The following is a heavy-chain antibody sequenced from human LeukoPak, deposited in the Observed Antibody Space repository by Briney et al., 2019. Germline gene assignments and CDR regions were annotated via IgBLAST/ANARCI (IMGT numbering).Heavy chain of an antibody. CDR3: ARNPLYYDFWSGYDNYYYYMDV. CDR2: INPSGGST. Sequence: GASVKVSCKASGYTFTSYYMHWVRQAPGQGLEWMGIINPSGGSTSYAKKFQGRVTMTRDTSTSTVYMELSSLRSEDTAVYYCARNPLYYDFWSGYDNYYYYMDVWGKGTTVTVSS. V-gene: IGHV1-46*01. D-gene: IGHD3-3*01. J-gene: IGHJ6*03. CDR1: GYTFTSYY.